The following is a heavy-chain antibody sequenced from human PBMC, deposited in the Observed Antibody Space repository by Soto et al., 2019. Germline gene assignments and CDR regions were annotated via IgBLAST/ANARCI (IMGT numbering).Heavy chain of an antibody. CDR3: ARLENQQWLVVSIGDYYYYGMDV. D-gene: IGHD6-19*01. Sequence: ASVKVSCKASGYTFTSYGISWVRQAPGQGLEWMGWISAYNGNTNYAQKLQGRVTMTTDTSTSTAYMELRSLRSDDTAVYYCARLENQQWLVVSIGDYYYYGMDVWGQGTTVTVSS. V-gene: IGHV1-18*01. CDR2: ISAYNGNT. CDR1: GYTFTSYG. J-gene: IGHJ6*02.